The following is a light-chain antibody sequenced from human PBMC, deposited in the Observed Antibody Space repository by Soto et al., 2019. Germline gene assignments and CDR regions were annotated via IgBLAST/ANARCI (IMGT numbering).Light chain of an antibody. Sequence: QSVLTQPPSASGTPGQRVTISCSGSSSNIGSNTVNWYQQLPGTAPKLLMYSNNQRPSGVPDRFSGSKSGTSASLAISGLQSEDEAHYYCAAWDDSLNGAVFGGGTQLTVL. J-gene: IGLJ7*01. V-gene: IGLV1-44*01. CDR3: AAWDDSLNGAV. CDR2: SNN. CDR1: SSNIGSNT.